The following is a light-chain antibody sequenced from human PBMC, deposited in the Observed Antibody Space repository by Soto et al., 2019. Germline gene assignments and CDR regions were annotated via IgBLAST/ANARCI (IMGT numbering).Light chain of an antibody. CDR2: GAS. Sequence: EIVMTQSPATLSVSPGERATLSCRASQSVSGNLAWYQQQPGQAPRLLIYGASTRATGIPARFSGSGSGTEFPLTISSLQSDEFAVYHCQQYNNWPPTLGQGTKVEIK. J-gene: IGKJ1*01. CDR1: QSVSGN. CDR3: QQYNNWPPT. V-gene: IGKV3D-15*01.